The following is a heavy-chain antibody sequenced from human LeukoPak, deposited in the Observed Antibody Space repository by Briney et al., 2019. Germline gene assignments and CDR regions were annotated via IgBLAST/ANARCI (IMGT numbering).Heavy chain of an antibody. CDR1: GGSFSGY. Sequence: SETLSLTCVVSGGSFSGYWSWVRQPPGKGLEWIGEIYHGGNTKYNPSLKSRVTISVDRPRNQFSLKMSSVTAADTAVYFCARHGNFYFDLWGRGTLVTASS. J-gene: IGHJ2*01. CDR3: ARHGNFYFDL. CDR2: IYHGGNT. V-gene: IGHV4-34*01.